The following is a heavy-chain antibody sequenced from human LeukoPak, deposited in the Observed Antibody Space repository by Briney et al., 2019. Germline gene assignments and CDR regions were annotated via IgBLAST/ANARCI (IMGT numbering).Heavy chain of an antibody. CDR3: ARGGGRCYGCADY. V-gene: IGHV4-39*07. CDR2: IYYSGST. Sequence: SETLSLTCTVSGGSISSSSYYWGWIRQPPGKGLEWIGSIYYSGSTYYNPSLKSRVTISVDTSKNQFSLKLSSVTAADTAVYYCARGGGRCYGCADYWGQGILVTVSS. D-gene: IGHD2-15*01. CDR1: GGSISSSSYY. J-gene: IGHJ4*02.